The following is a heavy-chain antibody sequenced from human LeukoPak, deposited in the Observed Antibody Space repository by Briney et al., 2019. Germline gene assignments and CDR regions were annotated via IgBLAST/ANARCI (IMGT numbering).Heavy chain of an antibody. D-gene: IGHD6-13*01. CDR1: GGSISSYY. CDR2: VYYSGTT. V-gene: IGHV4-59*01. CDR3: ARPHYSSSPWFWFDP. Sequence: PETLSLTRSVSGGSISSYYWSWVRQPPGKGLEWIGYVYYSGTTNYNPSLKSRVTMSMDTSKNQFSLKLTSVTAADTAVYYCARPHYSSSPWFWFDPWGQGTLVTVSS. J-gene: IGHJ5*02.